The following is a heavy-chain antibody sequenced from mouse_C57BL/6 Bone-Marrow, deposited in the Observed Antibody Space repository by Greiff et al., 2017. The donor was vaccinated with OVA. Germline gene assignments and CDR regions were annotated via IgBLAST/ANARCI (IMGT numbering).Heavy chain of an antibody. CDR3: ARGGDEIDD. Sequence: QVQLQQPGAELVRPGTSVKLSCKASGYTFTSYWMHWVKQRPGQGLEWIGVIDPSDSYTNYNQKFKGKATLTVDTSSSTAYMQLSSLTSEDSAVYYCARGGDEIDDWGQGTTLTVSS. D-gene: IGHD3-3*01. CDR2: IDPSDSYT. J-gene: IGHJ2*01. CDR1: GYTFTSYW. V-gene: IGHV1-59*01.